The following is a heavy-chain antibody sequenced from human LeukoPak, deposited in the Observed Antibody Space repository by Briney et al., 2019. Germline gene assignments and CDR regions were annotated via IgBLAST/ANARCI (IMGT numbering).Heavy chain of an antibody. D-gene: IGHD3-3*01. CDR3: ARILGWLLADDAFDI. CDR2: INPSGGST. J-gene: IGHJ3*02. Sequence: GASVTVSCKASGYTFTSYYMHWVRQAPGQGLEWMGIINPSGGSTSYAQKFQGRVTMTRDTSTSTVYMELSSLRSEDTAVYYCARILGWLLADDAFDIWGQGTMVTVSS. CDR1: GYTFTSYY. V-gene: IGHV1-46*01.